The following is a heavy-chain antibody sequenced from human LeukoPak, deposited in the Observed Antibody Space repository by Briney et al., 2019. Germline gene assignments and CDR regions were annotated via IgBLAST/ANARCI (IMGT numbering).Heavy chain of an antibody. CDR2: IRFDGSIK. V-gene: IGHV3-30*02. CDR1: GFMFSSYG. J-gene: IGHJ4*02. D-gene: IGHD3-10*01. CDR3: AKDRFGLVDY. Sequence: PGGSLRLSCVASGFMFSSYGMDWVRQAPGKGLEWVTFIRFDGSIKYYADSVKGRFTASRDNSKNTLYLQINSLRNEDTAVYYCAKDRFGLVDYWGQGTLVTVSS.